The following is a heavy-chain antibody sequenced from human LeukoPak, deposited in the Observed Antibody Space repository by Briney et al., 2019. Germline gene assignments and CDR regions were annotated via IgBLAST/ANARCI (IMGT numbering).Heavy chain of an antibody. J-gene: IGHJ4*02. Sequence: PSVKVSCKSSGYNFSGYYIHWVRQAPGQGLEWMGWINPKTGGTNSAQKFQGRVTMTRDTSVSTAYMDLNRLKSDDTAVYYCARSSYSYYFDYWGQGTLVTVSS. CDR1: GYNFSGYY. V-gene: IGHV1-2*02. CDR2: INPKTGGT. CDR3: ARSSYSYYFDY. D-gene: IGHD3-10*01.